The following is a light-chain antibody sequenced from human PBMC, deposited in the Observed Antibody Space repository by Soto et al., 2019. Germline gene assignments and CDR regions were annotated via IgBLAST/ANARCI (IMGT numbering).Light chain of an antibody. J-gene: IGKJ5*01. CDR3: QQYNTWPPIT. CDR2: GAS. V-gene: IGKV3-15*01. CDR1: QSVRSN. Sequence: EIVMTQSPATLSVTPGERVTLSCRASQSVRSNLAWYHQKPGQAPRLLIYGASTRATGLPARFSGSGSGTDFTLTISSLQSGDFAVYYCQQYNTWPPITFGQGTLLEI.